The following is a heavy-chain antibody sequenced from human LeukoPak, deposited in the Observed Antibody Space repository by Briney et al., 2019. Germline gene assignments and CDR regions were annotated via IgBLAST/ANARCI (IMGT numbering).Heavy chain of an antibody. D-gene: IGHD6-25*01. CDR3: ARFAAGGSYYYYMDV. CDR1: GFTFSSYG. V-gene: IGHV3-48*01. J-gene: IGHJ6*03. CDR2: IGTSSTTI. Sequence: GGSLRLSCAASGFTFSSYGMHWVRQAPGKGLEWVSNIGTSSTTIYYADSVKGRFTISRDNAKNSLYLQMNSLRADDTAVYYCARFAAGGSYYYYMDVWGKGTTVTVSS.